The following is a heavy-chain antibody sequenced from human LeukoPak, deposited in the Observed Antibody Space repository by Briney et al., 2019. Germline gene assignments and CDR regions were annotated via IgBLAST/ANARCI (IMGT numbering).Heavy chain of an antibody. CDR3: ARGHIAVAGNFDY. V-gene: IGHV1-18*01. D-gene: IGHD6-19*01. CDR2: ISAYNGNI. J-gene: IGHJ4*02. CDR1: GYTFTSYG. Sequence: ASVKVSCKASGYTFTSYGISWVRQAPGQGLEWMGWISAYNGNINYAQKLQGRVTMTTDTSTSTVYMELNSLRSEDTAVYYCARGHIAVAGNFDYWGQGTLVTVSS.